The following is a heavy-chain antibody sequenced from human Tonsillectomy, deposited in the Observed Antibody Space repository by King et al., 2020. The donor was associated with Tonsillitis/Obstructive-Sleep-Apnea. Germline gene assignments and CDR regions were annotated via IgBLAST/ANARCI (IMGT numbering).Heavy chain of an antibody. CDR2: INHSGST. J-gene: IGHJ6*03. D-gene: IGHD3-3*01. Sequence: VQLQQWGTGLLKPSETLSLTCAVYGGSFSGFYWSWIRQPPGKGLEGVGEINHSGSTNYNPSLKSRVSISLDTSKNQFSLKLTSVTAADTAVYYCARGITIFGVVSDYYMDFWGKGTTVTVSS. CDR3: ARGITIFGVVSDYYMDF. V-gene: IGHV4-34*01. CDR1: GGSFSGFY.